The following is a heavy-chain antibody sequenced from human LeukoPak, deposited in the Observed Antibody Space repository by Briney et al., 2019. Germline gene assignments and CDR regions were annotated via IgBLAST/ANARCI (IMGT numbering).Heavy chain of an antibody. CDR1: GFTFSSYW. V-gene: IGHV3-74*01. CDR2: INRDGIST. CDR3: ARDRESSGWLIDY. Sequence: GSLRLSCAASGFTFSSYWMHWVRQAPGKGLVWVSRINRDGISTSYADSVKGRFTISRDNAKNTLYLQMNSLRAEDTAVYCCARDRESSGWLIDYWGQGTLVTVSS. J-gene: IGHJ4*02. D-gene: IGHD6-19*01.